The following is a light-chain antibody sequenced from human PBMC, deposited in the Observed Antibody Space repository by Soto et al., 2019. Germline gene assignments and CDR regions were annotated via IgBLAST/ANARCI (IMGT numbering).Light chain of an antibody. V-gene: IGLV1-40*01. CDR2: GNS. Sequence: QSVLTQPPSVSGAPGQRVTISCTGSSSNIGAGYDVHWYQQLPGTAPKLLIYGNSNRPSGVPDRFSGSKSGTSASLAITGLQAEDEADYYCQSYDSRLSPSLFGTGTKATVL. CDR3: QSYDSRLSPSL. J-gene: IGLJ1*01. CDR1: SSNIGAGYD.